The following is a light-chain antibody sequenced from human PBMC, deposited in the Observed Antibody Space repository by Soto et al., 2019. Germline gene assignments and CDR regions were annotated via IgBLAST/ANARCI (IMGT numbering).Light chain of an antibody. Sequence: QSVLTQPPSVSGAPGQRVTISCTGSSSNIGAGYDVHWYQQLPGTAPKLLIYGNSNRPSGVPDRFSGSKSGTSASLAITGFQAKDEADYYCQSYDSSLNGRVFGTGTKLTVL. J-gene: IGLJ1*01. V-gene: IGLV1-40*01. CDR2: GNS. CDR3: QSYDSSLNGRV. CDR1: SSNIGAGYD.